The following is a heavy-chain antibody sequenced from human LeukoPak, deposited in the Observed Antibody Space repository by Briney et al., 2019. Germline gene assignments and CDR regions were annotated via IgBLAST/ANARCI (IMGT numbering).Heavy chain of an antibody. CDR3: ASGDSWGCPTCDYYYYYGMDV. D-gene: IGHD3-16*01. Sequence: SVKVSCKASGGTFSSYAISWVRRAPGQGLEWMGGIIPIFGTANYAQKFQGRVTITADESTSTAYMELSSLRSEDTAVYYCASGDSWGCPTCDYYYYYGMDVWGQGTTVTVSS. CDR2: IIPIFGTA. V-gene: IGHV1-69*13. J-gene: IGHJ6*02. CDR1: GGTFSSYA.